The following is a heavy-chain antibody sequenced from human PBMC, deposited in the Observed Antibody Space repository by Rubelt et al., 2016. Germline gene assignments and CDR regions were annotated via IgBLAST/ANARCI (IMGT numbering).Heavy chain of an antibody. Sequence: QVQLVQSGAEVKKPGASVKVSCKVSGYTLTELSMHWVRQAPGKGLEWMGGIIPIFGTANYAQKFQGRVTITADESPSTAYMELSSLRSEDTAVYYCAIRQPDYGDLDFDYWGQGTLVTVSS. D-gene: IGHD4-17*01. CDR2: IIPIFGTA. CDR3: AIRQPDYGDLDFDY. V-gene: IGHV1-69*13. CDR1: GYTLTELS. J-gene: IGHJ4*02.